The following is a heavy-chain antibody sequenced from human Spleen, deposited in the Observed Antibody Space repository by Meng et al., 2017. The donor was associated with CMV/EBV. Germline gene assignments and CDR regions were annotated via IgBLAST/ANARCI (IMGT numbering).Heavy chain of an antibody. V-gene: IGHV4-34*01. J-gene: IGHJ4*02. D-gene: IGHD3-3*01. CDR2: INHSGST. Sequence: QVQLQLWGAGLLKPSETLSLTCAVYGGSFSGYYWSWIRQPPGKGLEWIGEINHSGSTNYNPSLKSRVTISVDTSKNQFSLKLSSVTAADTAVYYCARGKGRSGPWDYWGQGTLVTVSS. CDR1: GGSFSGYY. CDR3: ARGKGRSGPWDY.